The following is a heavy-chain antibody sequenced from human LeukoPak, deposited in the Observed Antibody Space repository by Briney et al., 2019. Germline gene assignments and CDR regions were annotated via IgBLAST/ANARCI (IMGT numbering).Heavy chain of an antibody. J-gene: IGHJ4*02. CDR2: ITRSSSYK. Sequence: GGSLRLSCAASGFTFSSYSMNWVRRAPGKGLEWVSSITRSSSYKYYADSVKGRFTISSDNAKNSLYLQMNSLKTEDTAVYYCATFPSVSWSPYWGQGTLVTVSS. V-gene: IGHV3-21*04. D-gene: IGHD1-26*01. CDR3: ATFPSVSWSPY. CDR1: GFTFSSYS.